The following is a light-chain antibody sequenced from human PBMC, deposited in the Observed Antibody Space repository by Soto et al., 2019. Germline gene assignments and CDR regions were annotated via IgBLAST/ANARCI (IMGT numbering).Light chain of an antibody. CDR1: KSLVYSDGNTH. CDR3: TQGTHWPRT. CDR2: RVS. Sequence: DVVLTQSPLSLPVNFGQPASIYCRSSKSLVYSDGNTHLSWLHQRPGQSPRRLIYRVSSRDSGVPDRFSGSGAGTDFTLEISRVEAEDVGIYFCTQGTHWPRTFGQGTKVEVK. V-gene: IGKV2-30*01. J-gene: IGKJ1*01.